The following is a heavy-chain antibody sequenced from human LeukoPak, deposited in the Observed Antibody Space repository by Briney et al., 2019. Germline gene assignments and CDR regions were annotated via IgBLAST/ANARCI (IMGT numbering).Heavy chain of an antibody. D-gene: IGHD3-10*01. J-gene: IGHJ4*02. Sequence: GGSLRLSCAASGFTFSSYSMNWVRQAPGKGLEWVSYISSSGSTIYYADSVKGRFTISRDNAKNSLYLQMNSLRAEDTAVYYCARGPMLRGIIIRRSKSGYFDYWGQGTLVTVSS. CDR3: ARGPMLRGIIIRRSKSGYFDY. CDR2: ISSSGSTI. V-gene: IGHV3-48*04. CDR1: GFTFSSYS.